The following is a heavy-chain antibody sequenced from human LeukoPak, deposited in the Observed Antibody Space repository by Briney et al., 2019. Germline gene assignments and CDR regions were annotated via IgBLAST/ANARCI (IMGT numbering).Heavy chain of an antibody. J-gene: IGHJ5*02. D-gene: IGHD2-2*01. CDR3: AKLQPDIVVVPAARTSDRFDP. CDR2: IRYDGSNK. V-gene: IGHV3-30*02. Sequence: GSLRLSCAASGFTFSSYAMHWVRQAPGKGLEWVAFIRYDGSNKYYADSVKGRFTISRDNSKNTLYLQMNSLRAEDTAVYYCAKLQPDIVVVPAARTSDRFDPWGQGTLVTVSS. CDR1: GFTFSSYA.